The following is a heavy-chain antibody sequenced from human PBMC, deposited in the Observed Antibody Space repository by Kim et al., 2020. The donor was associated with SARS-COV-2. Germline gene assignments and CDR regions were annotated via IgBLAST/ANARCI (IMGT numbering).Heavy chain of an antibody. CDR3: ARVWSRGGVSKKNWFDP. Sequence: ETLSLTCTVSGGSISSSSYYWGWIRQPPGKGLEWIGSIYYSGSTYYNPSLKSRVTISVDTSKNQFSLKLSSVTAADTAVYYCARVWSRGGVSKKNWFDPWGQGTLVTVSS. CDR1: GGSISSSSYY. CDR2: IYYSGST. D-gene: IGHD3-3*01. J-gene: IGHJ5*02. V-gene: IGHV4-39*07.